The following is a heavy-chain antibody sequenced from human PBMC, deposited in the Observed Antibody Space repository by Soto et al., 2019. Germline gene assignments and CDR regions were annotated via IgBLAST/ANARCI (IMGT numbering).Heavy chain of an antibody. CDR2: ISYDGSNK. Sequence: QVQLVESGGGVVQPGRSLRLSCAASGFTFSSYGMHWVRQAPGKGLEWVAVISYDGSNKYYADSVKGRFTISRDNSKNTLYLQMNSLRAEDTAVYYCAKPTVKEGYFDLWGRGTLVTVPS. V-gene: IGHV3-30*18. J-gene: IGHJ2*01. D-gene: IGHD4-17*01. CDR3: AKPTVKEGYFDL. CDR1: GFTFSSYG.